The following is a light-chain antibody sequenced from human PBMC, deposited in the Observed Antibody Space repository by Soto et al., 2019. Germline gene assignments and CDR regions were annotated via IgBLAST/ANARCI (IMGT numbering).Light chain of an antibody. J-gene: IGLJ3*02. CDR1: GSDVGGYNY. CDR3: GSYTTTSTWV. Sequence: QSALTQPASVSGSPGKSITISCTGTGSDVGGYNYVSWYQHHPGKAPKVLIYDVTSRPSGVSNRFSGSKSANTASLTISGLQAEDEADYYCGSYTTTSTWVFGGGTKLTVL. V-gene: IGLV2-14*03. CDR2: DVT.